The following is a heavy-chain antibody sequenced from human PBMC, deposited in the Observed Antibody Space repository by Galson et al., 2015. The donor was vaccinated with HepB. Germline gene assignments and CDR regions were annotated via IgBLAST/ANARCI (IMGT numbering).Heavy chain of an antibody. V-gene: IGHV3-48*03. CDR1: GFTFSDYE. J-gene: IGHJ6*02. D-gene: IGHD2-2*01. CDR2: ISSSGGSI. CDR3: ARWYCSSASCPYYYYYGMDV. Sequence: SLRLSCAASGFTFSDYEMNWVRQAPGKGLEWVSFISSSGGSIYYADSVQGRFTISRDSAKNSLYLQMNSLRAEDTAVYYCARWYCSSASCPYYYYYGMDVWGQGTTVTVSS.